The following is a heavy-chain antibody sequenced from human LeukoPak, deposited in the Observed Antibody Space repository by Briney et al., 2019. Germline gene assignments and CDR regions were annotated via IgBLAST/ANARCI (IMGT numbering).Heavy chain of an antibody. V-gene: IGHV3-30-3*01. CDR1: GFTFSSYA. CDR3: AGYIAAPFDY. CDR2: ISYDGSNK. Sequence: GGSLRLSCAASGFTFSSYAMHWVRQAPGKGLEWVAVISYDGSNKYYADSVKGRFTISRDNSKNTLYLQMNSLRAEDTAVYYCAGYIAAPFDYWGQGTLVTVSS. J-gene: IGHJ4*02. D-gene: IGHD6-13*01.